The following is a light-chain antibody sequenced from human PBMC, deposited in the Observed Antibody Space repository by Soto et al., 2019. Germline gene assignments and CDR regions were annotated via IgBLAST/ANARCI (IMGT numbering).Light chain of an antibody. CDR3: PKDSNSPSWT. Sequence: EKVMTQSPATLSMSPGERATRSCRASQSVSSFLAFYQQKPGQAPRLLIYGASTRATGIPARFSGSGSGTEFTLTISSLHSEDFAAYYCPKDSNSPSWTFGQGTNV. J-gene: IGKJ1*01. V-gene: IGKV3-15*01. CDR1: QSVSSF. CDR2: GAS.